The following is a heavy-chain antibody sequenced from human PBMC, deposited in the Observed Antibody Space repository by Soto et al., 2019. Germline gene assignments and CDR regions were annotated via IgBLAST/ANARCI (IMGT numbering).Heavy chain of an antibody. CDR3: ARVAPDLRYFDS. CDR1: GDSINSGYSY. Sequence: SETLSLTYTVSGDSINSGYSYWSWVRQSPGKGLEWIGYIYYSGSTYYKPSLKSRLIISIDTPRNQFSLKLASATAADTAVYFWARVAPDLRYFDSWGQGTLVTVSS. V-gene: IGHV4-30-4*01. CDR2: IYYSGST. J-gene: IGHJ4*02.